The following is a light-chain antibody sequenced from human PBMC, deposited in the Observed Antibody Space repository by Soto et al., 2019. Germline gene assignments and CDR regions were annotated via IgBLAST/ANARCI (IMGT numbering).Light chain of an antibody. CDR3: QQDYAIPYT. J-gene: IGKJ2*01. CDR2: WAS. V-gene: IGKV4-1*01. CDR1: QSLFYSSNNKNY. Sequence: DIVMTQSPDSLAVSLGERATINCKSSQSLFYSSNNKNYLAWYQQKPGQPPKLLIYWASTRESGVPDRFSGSGSGADFTLTISSLRAEDVAVYYCQQDYAIPYTFGQGTKLEIK.